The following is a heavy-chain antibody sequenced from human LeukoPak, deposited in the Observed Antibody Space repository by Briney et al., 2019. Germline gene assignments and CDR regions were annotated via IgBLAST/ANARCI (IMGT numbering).Heavy chain of an antibody. CDR1: GYTFTYYG. D-gene: IGHD3-10*01. V-gene: IGHV1-18*01. Sequence: ASVKVSCKASGYTFTYYGITWVRQAPGHGLEWMGWISVYNGNTNYAQKLQGRFTMTIDTSTTTAYMELWTLRSDDTAVYYCASAYGSGSYTPLDYWGQGTLVTVSS. CDR2: ISVYNGNT. J-gene: IGHJ4*02. CDR3: ASAYGSGSYTPLDY.